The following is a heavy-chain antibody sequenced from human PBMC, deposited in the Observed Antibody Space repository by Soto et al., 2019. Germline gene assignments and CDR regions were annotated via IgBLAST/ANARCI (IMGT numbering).Heavy chain of an antibody. V-gene: IGHV1-46*01. CDR2: INPSGSST. Sequence: ASVKVSCKASGYTFTSYYMHWVRQAPGQGLEWMGIINPSGSSTSYAQKFQGRVTMTRDTSTSTVYMELSSLRSEDTAVYYCARDTSGIAVADDDVNYFGYWGQGTLVTVSS. CDR3: ARDTSGIAVADDDVNYFGY. CDR1: GYTFTSYY. D-gene: IGHD6-19*01. J-gene: IGHJ4*02.